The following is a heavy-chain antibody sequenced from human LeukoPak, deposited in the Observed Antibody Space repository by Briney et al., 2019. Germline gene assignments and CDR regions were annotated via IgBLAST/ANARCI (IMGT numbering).Heavy chain of an antibody. CDR2: INWNGGST. V-gene: IGHV3-20*04. Sequence: GGSLRLSCAASGFTFDDYGMSWVRQAPGEGLEWVSGINWNGGSTGYADSVKGRFTISRDNAKNSLYLQMNSLRAEDTALYYCARETVGATKRSYYYYYMDVWGKGTTVTVTS. CDR1: GFTFDDYG. D-gene: IGHD1-26*01. CDR3: ARETVGATKRSYYYYYMDV. J-gene: IGHJ6*03.